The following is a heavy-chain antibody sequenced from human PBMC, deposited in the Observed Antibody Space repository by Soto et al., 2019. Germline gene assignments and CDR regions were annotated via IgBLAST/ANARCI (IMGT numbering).Heavy chain of an antibody. J-gene: IGHJ4*02. CDR1: GGSVSSGSLS. CDR3: ATIVGDNDS. V-gene: IGHV4-30-2*01. D-gene: IGHD1-26*01. Sequence: SSEPLSLTCIVSGGSVSSGSLSWSWIRQPPGKALEWIGHIYDRESTYYNPSLKSRVSMSVDTSKNQFSLKLNSVTAADTAVYYCATIVGDNDSWGQGALVTVSS. CDR2: IYDREST.